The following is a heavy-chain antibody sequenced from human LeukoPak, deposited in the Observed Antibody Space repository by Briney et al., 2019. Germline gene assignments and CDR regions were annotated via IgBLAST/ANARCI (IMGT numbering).Heavy chain of an antibody. CDR3: AKGPYYYGSGSPASHFGY. CDR1: GFTFDDYA. J-gene: IGHJ4*02. CDR2: ISWNSGSI. V-gene: IGHV3-9*01. D-gene: IGHD3-10*01. Sequence: GGSLRLSCAASGFTFDDYAMHWVRQAPGKGLEWVSGISWNSGSIGYADSVKGRFTISRDNAKNSLYLQMNSLRAEDTALYYCAKGPYYYGSGSPASHFGYWGQGTLVTVSS.